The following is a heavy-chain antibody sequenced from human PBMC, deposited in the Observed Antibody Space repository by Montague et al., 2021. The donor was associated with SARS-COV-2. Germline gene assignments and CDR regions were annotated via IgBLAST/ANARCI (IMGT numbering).Heavy chain of an antibody. D-gene: IGHD3-22*01. CDR2: IYYSGST. CDR1: GGSISSSSYY. J-gene: IGHJ3*02. V-gene: IGHV4-39*01. CDR3: ARFPTSYYYDSKAAPATPDAFDI. Sequence: SETLSLTCTVSGGSISSSSYYWGWIRQPPGKGLEWIGSIYYSGSTYYNPSLKSRVTISVDTSKNQFSLKLSSVTAADTAVYYCARFPTSYYYDSKAAPATPDAFDIWGQGTMVAVCS.